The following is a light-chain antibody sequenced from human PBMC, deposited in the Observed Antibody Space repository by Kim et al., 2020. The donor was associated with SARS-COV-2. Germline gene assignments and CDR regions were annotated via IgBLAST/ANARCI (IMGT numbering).Light chain of an antibody. J-gene: IGLJ3*02. CDR3: QAWDSGTEGV. V-gene: IGLV3-1*01. CDR1: NLGDKY. Sequence: SYELTQPPSVSVSPGQTATITCSGANLGDKYTCWYQQKPGQSPVLVIHQDDNRPSGIPERFSGSNSGNTATLTITGAQAMDEADYYCQAWDSGTEGVFGG. CDR2: QDD.